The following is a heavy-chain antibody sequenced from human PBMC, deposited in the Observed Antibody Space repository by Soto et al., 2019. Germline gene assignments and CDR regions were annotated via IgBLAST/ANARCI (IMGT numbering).Heavy chain of an antibody. D-gene: IGHD6-13*01. CDR3: ARVPMGSSSAHFDL. J-gene: IGHJ2*01. CDR1: GGSISSYY. V-gene: IGHV4-59*01. Sequence: QVQLQESGPGLVKPSETLSLTCTASGGSISSYYWSWIRQPPGKGLEWIGYIYYSGSTNYNPSLKSRVTISVDTSKNQVSLKLSSVTAADTAVYYCARVPMGSSSAHFDLWGRGTLVTVSS. CDR2: IYYSGST.